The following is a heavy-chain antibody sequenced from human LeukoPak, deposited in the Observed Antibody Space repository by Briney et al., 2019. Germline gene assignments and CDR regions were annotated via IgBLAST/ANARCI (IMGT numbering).Heavy chain of an antibody. CDR3: ATSLLGDYPCFAF. CDR2: ITYDGNNN. V-gene: IGHV3-30-3*01. CDR1: GFTFSSYT. Sequence: TGGSLRLSCAASGFTFSSYTMHWVRQAPGKGLEWVAVITYDGNNNYYADSVKGRFTISRDNSKNTLYLQMNSLRAEDTAVYYCATSLLGDYPCFAFWGQGTLVTVSS. J-gene: IGHJ4*02. D-gene: IGHD4-17*01.